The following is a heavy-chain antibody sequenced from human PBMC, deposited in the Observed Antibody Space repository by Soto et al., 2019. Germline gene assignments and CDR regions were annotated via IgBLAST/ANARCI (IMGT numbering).Heavy chain of an antibody. CDR1: GGSISSYY. Sequence: PSETLSLTCTVSGGSISSYYWSWIRQPPGKGLEWIGYIYYSGSTNYNPSLKSRVTISVDTSKNQFSLKLSSVTAADTAVYYCARAMTGRIIWYSSSSIWFDPWGQGTLVTVSS. D-gene: IGHD6-6*01. V-gene: IGHV4-59*01. J-gene: IGHJ5*02. CDR2: IYYSGST. CDR3: ARAMTGRIIWYSSSSIWFDP.